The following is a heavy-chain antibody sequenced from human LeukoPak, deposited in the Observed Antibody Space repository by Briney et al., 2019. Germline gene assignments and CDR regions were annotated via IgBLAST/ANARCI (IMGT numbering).Heavy chain of an antibody. CDR3: ARAGEGLQSYGFDM. D-gene: IGHD4-11*01. CDR1: GFTFSRHN. Sequence: GGSLRLSCSGSGFTFSRHNMHWVRQAPGRGLEYVSAISYNGDTTYYVDSVKGRFSISRDNSKNTLDLQMNNLRAEDTAVYYCARAGEGLQSYGFDMWGQGTKVSVST. CDR2: ISYNGDTT. V-gene: IGHV3-64*04. J-gene: IGHJ3*02.